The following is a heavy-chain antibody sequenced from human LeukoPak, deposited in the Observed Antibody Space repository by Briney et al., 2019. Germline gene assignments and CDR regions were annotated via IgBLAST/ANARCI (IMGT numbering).Heavy chain of an antibody. D-gene: IGHD3-22*01. CDR3: ARAYDSSGYYYWDAFDI. Sequence: GGSLRLSCAASGFTFSSYGMHWVRQAPGKGLEWVAVIWYDGSNKYYADSVKGRFTISRDNSKNTLYLQMNSLRAEDTAVYYCARAYDSSGYYYWDAFDIWGQGTMVTVSS. J-gene: IGHJ3*02. V-gene: IGHV3-33*01. CDR1: GFTFSSYG. CDR2: IWYDGSNK.